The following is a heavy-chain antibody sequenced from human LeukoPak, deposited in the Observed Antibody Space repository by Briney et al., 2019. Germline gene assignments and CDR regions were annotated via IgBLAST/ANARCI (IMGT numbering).Heavy chain of an antibody. CDR1: GASITNYY. CDR2: IYYTGIT. D-gene: IGHD3-10*01. Sequence: PSETLSLTCTVSGASITNYYWSWFRQPPGKGLEWLAYIYYTGITNYNPSVKSRLTISVDTSKNQLSLTLNSVTAADTAVYYCARHYSSGTYPLDSWGQGTLVTVSS. CDR3: ARHYSSGTYPLDS. V-gene: IGHV4-59*01. J-gene: IGHJ4*02.